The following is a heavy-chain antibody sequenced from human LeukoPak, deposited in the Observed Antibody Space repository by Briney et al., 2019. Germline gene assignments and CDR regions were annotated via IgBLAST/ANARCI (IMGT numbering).Heavy chain of an antibody. Sequence: PGRSLRLSCAASGFTFTNFAMHWVRQAPGKGLEWVTVISDDGNNKYFADSVKGRFTISRDNSKNTLNLQMNSLRAEDTAVYYCARVMSWVAVAGLDYWGQGTLVTVSS. CDR2: ISDDGNNK. V-gene: IGHV3-30*03. J-gene: IGHJ4*02. D-gene: IGHD6-19*01. CDR1: GFTFTNFA. CDR3: ARVMSWVAVAGLDY.